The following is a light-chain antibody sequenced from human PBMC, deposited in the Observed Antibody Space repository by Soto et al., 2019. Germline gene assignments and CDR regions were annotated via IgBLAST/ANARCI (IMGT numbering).Light chain of an antibody. CDR2: DAY. Sequence: EIVLTQSPATLSLSPGERATLSCRASQSVSSYLAWYQQKPGQAPRLLIYDAYNRATGIPARFSGSGSGTDFTLIISSLEPEDFALYYCQQRSNWPLYTFGQGTKREIK. CDR3: QQRSNWPLYT. CDR1: QSVSSY. V-gene: IGKV3-11*01. J-gene: IGKJ2*01.